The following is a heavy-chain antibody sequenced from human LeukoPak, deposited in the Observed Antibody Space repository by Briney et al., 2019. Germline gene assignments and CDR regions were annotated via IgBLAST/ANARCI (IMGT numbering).Heavy chain of an antibody. CDR1: GFSMTTFG. CDR2: IKQDGSEK. J-gene: IGHJ4*02. V-gene: IGHV3-7*01. Sequence: GGSLSFSCVVSGFSMTTFGVPWVRQAPGKGLEWLANIKQDGSEKYYVDSVKGRFTISRDNAKNSLYLQMNSLRAEDTAVYYCARDERYSYGYQDYWGQGTLVTVSS. D-gene: IGHD5-18*01. CDR3: ARDERYSYGYQDY.